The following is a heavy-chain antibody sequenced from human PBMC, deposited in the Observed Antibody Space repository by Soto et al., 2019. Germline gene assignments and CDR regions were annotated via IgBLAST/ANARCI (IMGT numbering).Heavy chain of an antibody. J-gene: IGHJ4*02. V-gene: IGHV4-61*01. CDR1: GGSISSIIYY. CDR3: ARDNGYSYGYTLDH. D-gene: IGHD5-18*01. CDR2: IYYSGST. Sequence: ETLSLTCTVSGGSISSIIYYWVWIRQPPGKGLEWIGYIYYSGSTNYNPSLKSRVTISVDTSKNQFSLKLSSVTAADTAVYYCARDNGYSYGYTLDHWGQGTLVTVSS.